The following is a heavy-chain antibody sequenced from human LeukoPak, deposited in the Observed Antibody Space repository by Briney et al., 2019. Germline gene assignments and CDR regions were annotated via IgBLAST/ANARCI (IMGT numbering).Heavy chain of an antibody. CDR1: GSTFSNYW. V-gene: IGHV3-7*01. J-gene: IGHJ4*02. CDR2: IKQDGSAK. D-gene: IGHD6-13*01. CDR3: AKDLRSSFFDY. Sequence: GGSLRLSCVDSGSTFSNYWMTWVRQVPGKGLEWVANIKQDGSAKYYADSVKGRFTISRDNSKNTLYLQMNSPRAEDTAVYYCAKDLRSSFFDYWGQGTLVTVSS.